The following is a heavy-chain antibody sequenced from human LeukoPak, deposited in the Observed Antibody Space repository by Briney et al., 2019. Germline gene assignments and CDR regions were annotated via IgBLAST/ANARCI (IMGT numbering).Heavy chain of an antibody. CDR3: ARDISSYSSSWSYFDY. CDR2: ISYDGSNK. Sequence: GGSLRLSCVASGFTFSSYAMHWVRQAPGKGLEWVAVISYDGSNKYYADSVKGRFTISRDNSKNTLYLQMNSLRAEDTAVYYCARDISSYSSSWSYFDYWGQGTLVTVSS. D-gene: IGHD6-13*01. J-gene: IGHJ4*02. CDR1: GFTFSSYA. V-gene: IGHV3-30-3*01.